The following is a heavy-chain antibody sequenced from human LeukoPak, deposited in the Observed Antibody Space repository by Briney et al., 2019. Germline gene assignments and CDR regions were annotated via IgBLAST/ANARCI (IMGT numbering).Heavy chain of an antibody. CDR2: VYHSGGA. V-gene: IGHV4/OR15-8*01. CDR3: AYNRNFALDN. J-gene: IGHJ4*01. D-gene: IGHD1-14*01. CDR1: GASIASHSW. Sequence: PSETLSLTCAVSGASIASHSWWSWVRQPPGKGLEWIGEVYHSGGANYKPSLKSRVTISVDTSRNHFSLKLTSVTAADTAVYFCAYNRNFALDNWGQGTLVTVSS.